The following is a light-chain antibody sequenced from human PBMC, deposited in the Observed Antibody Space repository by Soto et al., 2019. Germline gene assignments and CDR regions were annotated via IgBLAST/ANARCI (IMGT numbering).Light chain of an antibody. CDR3: AAWDDSLNGPYVV. CDR2: SNN. Sequence: QSVLTQPPSASGTPGQRVTISCSGSSSNIGSNTVNWYQQLPGTAPKLLIYSNNQRPSGVPDRYSGSKSGTSASLAISGLQSEDEDDYYCAAWDDSLNGPYVVLGGGTKL. CDR1: SSNIGSNT. V-gene: IGLV1-44*01. J-gene: IGLJ2*01.